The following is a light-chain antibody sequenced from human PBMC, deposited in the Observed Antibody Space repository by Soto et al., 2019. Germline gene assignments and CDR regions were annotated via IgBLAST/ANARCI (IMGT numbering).Light chain of an antibody. CDR2: AAS. CDR3: QQSYSTPRT. CDR1: QSISSY. J-gene: IGKJ1*01. V-gene: IGKV1-39*01. Sequence: DIQMTQSPSPLSASAADRVTITCRASQSISSYLNWYPQKPGKAPKLLIYAASSLQSGVPSRFSGSGSGTDFTLTISSLQPEDFATYYCQQSYSTPRTFGQGTKVDI.